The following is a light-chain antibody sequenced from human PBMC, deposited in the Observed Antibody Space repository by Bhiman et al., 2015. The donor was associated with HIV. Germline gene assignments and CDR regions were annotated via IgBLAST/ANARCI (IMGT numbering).Light chain of an antibody. Sequence: QSVLTQPPSVSGAPGQRVTISCIGSSSNIGADYRVHWYQQLPGTAPKLLIFGNNERPSGVPDRFSGSKSGNSASLAITGLQAEDEADYYCGTWDSSLSAGGVFGTGTKVTVL. V-gene: IGLV1-50*01. CDR2: GNN. CDR3: GTWDSSLSAGGV. J-gene: IGLJ1*01. CDR1: SSNIGADYR.